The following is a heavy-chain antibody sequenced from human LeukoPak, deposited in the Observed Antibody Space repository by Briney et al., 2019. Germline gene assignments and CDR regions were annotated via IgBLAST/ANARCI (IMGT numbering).Heavy chain of an antibody. V-gene: IGHV3-30*18. CDR1: GLTFRSYG. J-gene: IGHJ6*02. CDR2: ISYDGNNK. CDR3: AKEYAVAGTYYYYGMDV. Sequence: GGSLRLSCAASGLTFRSYGMHWVRQAPGKGLEWVAVISYDGNNKYYPDSVKGRFTISRDNSKNTLYLQMNSLRADDTAVYYCAKEYAVAGTYYYYGMDVWGQGTTVTVSS. D-gene: IGHD6-19*01.